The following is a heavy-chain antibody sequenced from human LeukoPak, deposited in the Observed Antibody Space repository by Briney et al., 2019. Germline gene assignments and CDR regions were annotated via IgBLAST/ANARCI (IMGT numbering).Heavy chain of an antibody. CDR2: ISSSSSTI. D-gene: IGHD6-6*01. Sequence: GGSLRLSCAASGFTFSSYSMNWVRQAPGKGLEWVSYISSSSSTIYYADSVKGRFTISRDNAKNSPYLQMNSLRAEDTAVYYCARGTHIAAPPGDWGQGTLVTVSS. J-gene: IGHJ4*02. CDR1: GFTFSSYS. V-gene: IGHV3-48*01. CDR3: ARGTHIAAPPGD.